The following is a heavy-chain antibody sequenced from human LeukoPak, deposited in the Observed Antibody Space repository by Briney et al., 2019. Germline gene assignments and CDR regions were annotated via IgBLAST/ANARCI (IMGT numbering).Heavy chain of an antibody. J-gene: IGHJ6*03. D-gene: IGHD2-2*03. Sequence: GGTLRLSCAASGFTFSSYGMSWVRQAPGKGLEWVSGISGSGSGTYYADSVKGRFTISRDNSKNTLHLQMNSLRAEDTAVYYCATHGSAHYYMDVWGKGTRVTISS. CDR3: ATHGSAHYYMDV. CDR1: GFTFSSYG. CDR2: ISGSGSGT. V-gene: IGHV3-23*01.